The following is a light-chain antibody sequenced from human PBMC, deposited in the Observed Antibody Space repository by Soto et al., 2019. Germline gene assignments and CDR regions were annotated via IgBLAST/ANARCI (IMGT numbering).Light chain of an antibody. Sequence: DIHITHSPSSLSASGGDIVTITCRASQSISSYLNWYQQKPWKAPKLLIYAASSLQSGVPSRFSGSGSGTDFTLTISSLQPEDFATYYCQQSYSNPKTFGQGTKVDIK. V-gene: IGKV1-39*01. CDR2: AAS. J-gene: IGKJ1*01. CDR1: QSISSY. CDR3: QQSYSNPKT.